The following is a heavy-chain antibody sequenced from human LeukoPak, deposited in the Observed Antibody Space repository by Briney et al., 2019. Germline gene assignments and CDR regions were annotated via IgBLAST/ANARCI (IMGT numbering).Heavy chain of an antibody. J-gene: IGHJ4*02. CDR3: ARDAGYSSGWAEIDY. V-gene: IGHV4-61*02. CDR2: IYTSGST. Sequence: PSQTLSHTCTVSGGSISSGSYYWSWIRQPAGKGLEWIGRIYTSGSTNYNPSLKSRVTISVDTSKNQFSLKLSSVTAADTAVYYCARDAGYSSGWAEIDYWGQGTLVTVSS. CDR1: GGSISSGSYY. D-gene: IGHD6-19*01.